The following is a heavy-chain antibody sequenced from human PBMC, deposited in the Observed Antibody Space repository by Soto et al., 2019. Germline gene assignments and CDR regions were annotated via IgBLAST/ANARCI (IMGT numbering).Heavy chain of an antibody. CDR2: IYWDDDR. CDR1: GFSLRTLGAG. J-gene: IGHJ3*01. CDR3: AHTQLTTGANAFDV. D-gene: IGHD1-1*01. V-gene: IGHV2-5*02. Sequence: QITLKESGPTLVKPTQVLTLTCSFSGFSLRTLGAGVGWVRQPPGKALEWLALIYWDDDRQYSPSLKTRLTITKDTSKNQVVLTLTNMDPVDTGTYFCAHTQLTTGANAFDVWGQGTIVTVSS.